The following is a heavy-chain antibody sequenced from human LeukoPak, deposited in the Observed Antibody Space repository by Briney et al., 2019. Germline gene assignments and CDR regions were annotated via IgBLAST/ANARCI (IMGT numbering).Heavy chain of an antibody. CDR1: GFTFSSYA. CDR3: ARARYDSSGYYSNYDF. J-gene: IGHJ4*02. CDR2: ISGSGGST. V-gene: IGHV3-23*01. D-gene: IGHD3-22*01. Sequence: GGSLRLSCAASGFTFSSYAMSWVRQAPGKGLEWVSAISGSGGSTYYADSVKGRFTISRDNAKNSLYLQMNSLRAEDTAVYYCARARYDSSGYYSNYDFWGQGTLVTVSS.